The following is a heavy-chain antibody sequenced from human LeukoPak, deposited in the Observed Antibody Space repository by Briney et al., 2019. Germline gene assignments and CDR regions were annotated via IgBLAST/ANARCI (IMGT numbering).Heavy chain of an antibody. CDR3: ARASRMYSSSWYGY. V-gene: IGHV1-2*02. J-gene: IGHJ4*02. CDR1: GYTFTGYY. Sequence: GASVKVSYKASGYTFTGYYMHWVGQAPGQGLEWMGWINPNSGGTNYAQKFQGRVTMTRDTSISTAYMELSRLRSDDTAVYYCARASRMYSSSWYGYWGQGTLVTVSS. D-gene: IGHD6-13*01. CDR2: INPNSGGT.